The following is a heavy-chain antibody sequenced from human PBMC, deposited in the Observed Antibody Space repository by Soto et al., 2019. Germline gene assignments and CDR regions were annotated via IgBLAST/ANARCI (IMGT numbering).Heavy chain of an antibody. CDR1: GGSISSSNW. CDR2: IHNSGST. CDR3: ARGNFDY. V-gene: IGHV4-4*02. J-gene: IGHJ4*02. Sequence: QVQLQESGPGLVKPSGTLSLTCDVSGGSISSSNWWCWVRQSPEKGLEWIGEIHNSGSTNYNPSLKRRVTIPIDRSNNQFSLKLSSVTAADTAVYYCARGNFDYWGQGTLVTVSS.